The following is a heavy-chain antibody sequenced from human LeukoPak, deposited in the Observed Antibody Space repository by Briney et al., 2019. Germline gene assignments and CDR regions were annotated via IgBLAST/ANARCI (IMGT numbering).Heavy chain of an antibody. J-gene: IGHJ4*02. CDR2: IVVGSGNT. Sequence: SVTVSCKASGFTFSTSAVQWVRQARGQRREWIGWIVVGSGNTHYALKFQERVTITRDVSTNTAYMELSSLRSEDTAVYYCAAEGPHDFFDYWGQGTLVTVSS. CDR1: GFTFSTSA. V-gene: IGHV1-58*01. D-gene: IGHD3-3*01. CDR3: AAEGPHDFFDY.